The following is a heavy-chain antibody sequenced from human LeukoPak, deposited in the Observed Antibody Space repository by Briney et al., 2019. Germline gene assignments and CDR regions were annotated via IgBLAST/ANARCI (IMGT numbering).Heavy chain of an antibody. CDR2: ISGSGGST. D-gene: IGHD3-3*01. V-gene: IGHV3-23*01. CDR1: GFTFSSYA. Sequence: GGSLRLSCAASGFTFSSYAMSWVRQAPGKGLEWVSAISGSGGSTYYADSVKGRFTISRDNSKNTLYLQMNSLRAEDTAVYYCARAPIVGYDFWSGYFTYYGMDVWGQGTTVTVSS. CDR3: ARAPIVGYDFWSGYFTYYGMDV. J-gene: IGHJ6*02.